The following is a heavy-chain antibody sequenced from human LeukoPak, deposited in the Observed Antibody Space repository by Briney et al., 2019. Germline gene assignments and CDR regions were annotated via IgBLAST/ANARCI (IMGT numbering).Heavy chain of an antibody. V-gene: IGHV3-21*01. Sequence: GGSLRLSCAASGFTFSTFSMNWVRQAPGKGLEWVSSISGRGNYIFYADSGKGRFAISRDNCEHSLYLLLNSLSVEDTAVYYCARGSTLGSCTSSSCHNWFDPWGQGTLVTVSS. D-gene: IGHD2-2*01. CDR3: ARGSTLGSCTSSSCHNWFDP. CDR2: ISGRGNYI. J-gene: IGHJ5*02. CDR1: GFTFSTFS.